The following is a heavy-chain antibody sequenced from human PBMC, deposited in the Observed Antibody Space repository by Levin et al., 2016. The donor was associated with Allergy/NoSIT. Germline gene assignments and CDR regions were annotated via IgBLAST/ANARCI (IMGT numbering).Heavy chain of an antibody. J-gene: IGHJ4*02. CDR2: INHSGST. V-gene: IGHV4-34*01. CDR3: ARQWELLRRALDY. CDR1: GGSFSGYY. Sequence: SQTLSLTCAVYGGSFSGYYWSWIRQPPGKGLEWIGEINHSGSTNYNPSLKSRVTISVDTSKNQLSLKLSSVTAADTAVYYCARQWELLRRALDYWGQGTLVTVSS. D-gene: IGHD1-26*01.